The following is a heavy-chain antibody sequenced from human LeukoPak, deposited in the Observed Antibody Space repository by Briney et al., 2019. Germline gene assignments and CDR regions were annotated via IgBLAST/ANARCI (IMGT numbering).Heavy chain of an antibody. Sequence: PSETLSLTCTVSGGSLTYYYWTWIRQSPGRRPEWIGYIYYSGSTNYNPSLKSRVTISVDTSKNQFSLKLSSVTAADTAVYYCARESEVFAFDIWGQGTMVTVSS. CDR2: IYYSGST. V-gene: IGHV4-59*01. CDR1: GGSLTYYY. CDR3: ARESEVFAFDI. J-gene: IGHJ3*02.